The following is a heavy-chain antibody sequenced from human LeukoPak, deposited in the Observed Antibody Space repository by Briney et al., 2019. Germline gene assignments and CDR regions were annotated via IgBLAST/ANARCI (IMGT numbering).Heavy chain of an antibody. CDR2: INSDGSNT. V-gene: IGHV3-74*01. D-gene: IGHD6-13*01. CDR3: ARGGTYSSSWLYYNYGMDV. CDR1: GFTFRSYW. Sequence: GGSLRLSCAASGFTFRSYWMHWVRQAPGKGLVWVSRINSDGSNTTYADSVRGRFTISRDNAKNTLYLQMSSLRAEDTAMYYCARGGTYSSSWLYYNYGMDVWGQGTTVTVSS. J-gene: IGHJ6*02.